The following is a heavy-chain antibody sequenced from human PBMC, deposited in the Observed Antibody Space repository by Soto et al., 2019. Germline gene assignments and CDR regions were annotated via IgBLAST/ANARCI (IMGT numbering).Heavy chain of an antibody. CDR2: IFPGDSDT. V-gene: IGHV5-51*01. J-gene: IGHJ3*02. Sequence: GESLKISCKGSGYNFANYWIGWVRQMPGKGLGWMGMIFPGDSDTKNSPSLQGQITMSVDKSDSSAYLQWRSLKASDTAMYYCAAGYTTGPDAFDIWGQGTMVTVSS. CDR1: GYNFANYW. CDR3: AAGYTTGPDAFDI. D-gene: IGHD6-13*01.